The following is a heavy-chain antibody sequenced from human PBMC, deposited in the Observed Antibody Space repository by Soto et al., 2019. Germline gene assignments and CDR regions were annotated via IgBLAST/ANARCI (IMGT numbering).Heavy chain of an antibody. D-gene: IGHD5-18*01. CDR1: GGSVSSDNYY. CDR3: ARDRGYRYGEYGNGRLYGMDV. Sequence: QVQLQESGPGLVKPSETLSLTCTVSGGSVSSDNYYWSWIRQPPGKGLEWIGYIYYSGSNNYNPSLKSRVTISLDTSKNQFSLKLSSVTAADTAVYHCARDRGYRYGEYGNGRLYGMDVWGQGTTVTVSS. J-gene: IGHJ6*02. CDR2: IYYSGSN. V-gene: IGHV4-61*01.